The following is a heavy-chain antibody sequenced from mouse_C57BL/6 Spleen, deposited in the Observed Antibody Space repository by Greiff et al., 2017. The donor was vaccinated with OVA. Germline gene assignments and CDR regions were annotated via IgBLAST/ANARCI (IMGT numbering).Heavy chain of an antibody. CDR2: IDPEDGET. J-gene: IGHJ3*01. CDR1: GFNIKDYY. D-gene: IGHD2-4*01. V-gene: IGHV14-2*01. Sequence: VQLQQSGAELVKPGASVKLSCTASGFNIKDYYMHWVKQRTEQGLEWIGRIDPEDGETKYAPKFQGKATITADTSSNTAYLQLSSLTSEDTAVYYCARRGDYDDPAWFAYWGQGTLVTVSA. CDR3: ARRGDYDDPAWFAY.